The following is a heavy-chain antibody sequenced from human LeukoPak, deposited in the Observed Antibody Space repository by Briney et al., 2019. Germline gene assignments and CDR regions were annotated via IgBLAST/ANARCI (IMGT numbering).Heavy chain of an antibody. D-gene: IGHD4-11*01. V-gene: IGHV3-21*01. CDR1: GFIFNSYG. CDR3: ARDPGYSEFDV. J-gene: IGHJ3*01. CDR2: ISSSSTYI. Sequence: GGSLRLSCAASGFIFNSYGMNWVRQAPGKGLEWVSSISSSSTYIYYADSVKGRFTISRDNAKNSVSLQMNSLRVDDTAVYYCARDPGYSEFDVWGQGARVIVSS.